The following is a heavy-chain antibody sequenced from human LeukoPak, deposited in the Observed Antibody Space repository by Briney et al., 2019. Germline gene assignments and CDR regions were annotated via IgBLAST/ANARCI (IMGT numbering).Heavy chain of an antibody. CDR3: ARDQTPYSSSLYIFDY. V-gene: IGHV3-21*01. CDR1: GYTPSRYS. J-gene: IGHJ4*02. D-gene: IGHD6-13*01. Sequence: GGSLRLSPAASGYTPSRYSMNCVPHPPAKGLEWGSSITRSSSYIYYADAVRGGFTISRDNAKNSLYLRMNSLRAEDTAVYYCARDQTPYSSSLYIFDYWGQGTLVTVSS. CDR2: ITRSSSYI.